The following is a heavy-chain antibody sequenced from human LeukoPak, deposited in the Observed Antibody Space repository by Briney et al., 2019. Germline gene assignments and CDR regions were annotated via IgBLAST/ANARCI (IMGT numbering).Heavy chain of an antibody. Sequence: GGSLRLSCAASGFTFSSYAMSWVRQAPGKGLEWVSGVSGGGSSTYYADSVKGRFTISRDNSKNTLYLQMNSLRAEDTAVYYCARAGASYCSSTSCYFDPWGQGTLVTVSS. CDR3: ARAGASYCSSTSCYFDP. J-gene: IGHJ5*02. V-gene: IGHV3-23*01. CDR2: VSGGGSST. D-gene: IGHD2-2*01. CDR1: GFTFSSYA.